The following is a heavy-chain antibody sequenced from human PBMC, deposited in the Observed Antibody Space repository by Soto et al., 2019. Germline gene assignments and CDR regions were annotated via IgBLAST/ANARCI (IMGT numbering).Heavy chain of an antibody. CDR1: GGSISSGGYS. CDR2: IYHSGSN. V-gene: IGHV4-30-2*01. CDR3: ARAGGLGAVAADY. J-gene: IGHJ4*02. D-gene: IGHD6-19*01. Sequence: QLQLQESGSGLVKPSQTLSLTCAVSGGSISSGGYSWSWIRQPPGKGLEWIGYIYHSGSNYYNPSRKRTVPRSVDRSKNQFSLKLSSVTAADTAVYYCARAGGLGAVAADYWGQGTLVTVSS.